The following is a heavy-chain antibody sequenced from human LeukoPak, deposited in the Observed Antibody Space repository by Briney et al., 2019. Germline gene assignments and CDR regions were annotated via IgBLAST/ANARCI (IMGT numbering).Heavy chain of an antibody. D-gene: IGHD3-10*02. CDR1: GFTFSSYE. Sequence: GGSLRLSCAASGFTFSSYEMNWVRQAPGKGLEWASYISSSGSAIYYADSVKGRFTISRDNAKNSLYLQMNSLRAEDTAVYYCAELGITMIGGVWGKGTTVTISS. CDR3: AELGITMIGGV. CDR2: ISSSGSAI. V-gene: IGHV3-48*03. J-gene: IGHJ6*04.